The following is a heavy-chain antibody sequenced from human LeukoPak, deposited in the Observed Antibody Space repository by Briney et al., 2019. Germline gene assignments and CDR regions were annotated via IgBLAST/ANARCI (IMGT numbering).Heavy chain of an antibody. CDR1: GFTFTTYP. J-gene: IGHJ4*02. Sequence: PGGSLRLSCAASGFTFTTYPMSWVRQDAGKGLEWGAAISASGGGTYYAESVKGRFTISRDNSRSTVFLQMSSLRAEDTAVYYCAKAPHCPNDVCRYFDYWGQGILVTVSS. CDR2: ISASGGGT. V-gene: IGHV3-23*01. CDR3: AKAPHCPNDVCRYFDY. D-gene: IGHD2-8*01.